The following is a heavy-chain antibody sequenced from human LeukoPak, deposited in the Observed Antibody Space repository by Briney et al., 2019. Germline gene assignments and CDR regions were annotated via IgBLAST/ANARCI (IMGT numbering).Heavy chain of an antibody. CDR3: ARGGARRDYSNYGRPNDY. D-gene: IGHD4-11*01. CDR1: GGSFSGYY. V-gene: IGHV4-34*01. Sequence: SETLSLTCAVYGGSFSGYYWSWIRQPPGKGLEWIGEINHSGSTNYNPSLKSRVTISVDTSKNQFSLKLSSVTAADTAVYYCARGGARRDYSNYGRPNDYWGQGTLVTVSS. J-gene: IGHJ4*02. CDR2: INHSGST.